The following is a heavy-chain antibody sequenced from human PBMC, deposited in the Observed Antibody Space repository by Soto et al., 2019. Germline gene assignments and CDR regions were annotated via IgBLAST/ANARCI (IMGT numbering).Heavy chain of an antibody. V-gene: IGHV4-34*01. CDR3: ASLRIAAAGTGDY. CDR2: INHSGST. D-gene: IGHD6-13*01. CDR1: GGSFSGYY. Sequence: SETLSLTCAVYGGSFSGYYWSWIRQPPGKGLEWIGEINHSGSTNYNPSLKSRVTISVDTSKNQFSLKLSSVTAADTALYYCASLRIAAAGTGDYWGQGTLVTVSS. J-gene: IGHJ4*02.